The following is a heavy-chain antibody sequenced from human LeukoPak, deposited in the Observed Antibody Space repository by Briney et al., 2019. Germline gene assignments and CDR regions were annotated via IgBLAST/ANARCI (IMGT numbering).Heavy chain of an antibody. CDR2: INPNSGGT. J-gene: IGHJ3*02. CDR1: GYTFTAYS. CDR3: ARDLDYYGSGSFFNI. Sequence: ASVKVSCKSSGYTFTAYSMHWVRQAPGQGLEWMGWINPNSGGTNYAQKFQGRVTMTRDTSITTAYMELSRLRSDDTAVYYCARDLDYYGSGSFFNIWGQGTMVTVSS. V-gene: IGHV1-2*02. D-gene: IGHD3-10*01.